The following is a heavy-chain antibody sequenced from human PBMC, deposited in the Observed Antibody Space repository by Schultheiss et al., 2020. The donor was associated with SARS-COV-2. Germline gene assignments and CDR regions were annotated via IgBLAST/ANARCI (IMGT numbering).Heavy chain of an antibody. V-gene: IGHV3-11*01. D-gene: IGHD3-22*01. Sequence: GGSLRLSCAASGFTFSDYYMSWIRQAPGKGLEWVSYISSSGSTIYYADSVKGRFTISRDNAKNSLYLQMNSLRAEDTAVYYCAREAEKVWLLAYYYYGMDVWGQGTTVTVSS. J-gene: IGHJ6*02. CDR2: ISSSGSTI. CDR1: GFTFSDYY. CDR3: AREAEKVWLLAYYYYGMDV.